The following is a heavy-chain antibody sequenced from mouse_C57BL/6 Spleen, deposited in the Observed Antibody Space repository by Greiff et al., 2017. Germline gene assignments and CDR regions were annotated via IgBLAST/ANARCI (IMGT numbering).Heavy chain of an antibody. Sequence: EVQGVESGPELVKPGASVKISCKASGYSFTDYNMNWVKQSNGKSLEWIGVINPNYGTTSYNQKFKGKATLTVDQSSSTAYMQLNSLTSEDSAVYYCARTGIYYGSSYGYFDVWGTGTTVTVSS. CDR1: GYSFTDYN. D-gene: IGHD1-1*01. J-gene: IGHJ1*03. CDR2: INPNYGTT. V-gene: IGHV1-39*01. CDR3: ARTGIYYGSSYGYFDV.